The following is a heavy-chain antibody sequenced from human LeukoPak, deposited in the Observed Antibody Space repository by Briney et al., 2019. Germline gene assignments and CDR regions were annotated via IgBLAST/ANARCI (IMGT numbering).Heavy chain of an antibody. D-gene: IGHD1-26*01. CDR1: GGSFSGYY. Sequence: SETLSLTCAAYGGSFSGYYWSWIRQPPGKGLEWIGEINHSGSTNYNPSLKSRVTTSVDTSKNQFSLQLSSVTAADTAVYYCARGTVGATWVDYWGEGTLVTVSS. CDR3: ARGTVGATWVDY. CDR2: INHSGST. V-gene: IGHV4-34*01. J-gene: IGHJ4*02.